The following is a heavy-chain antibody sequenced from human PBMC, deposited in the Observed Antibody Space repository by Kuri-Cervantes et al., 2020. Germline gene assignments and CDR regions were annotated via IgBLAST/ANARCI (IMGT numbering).Heavy chain of an antibody. Sequence: ETLSLTCEAAGFAFDDFGMNWVRQVPGKGLEWVSGLNWNGVSTGYVDSVKGRLTISRDNAKNSLYLQMNSLRDEDTAVYYCAREPPSSGSYIGVKWGQGTLVTVSS. CDR1: GFAFDDFG. CDR2: LNWNGVST. V-gene: IGHV3-20*04. J-gene: IGHJ4*02. D-gene: IGHD1-26*01. CDR3: AREPPSSGSYIGVK.